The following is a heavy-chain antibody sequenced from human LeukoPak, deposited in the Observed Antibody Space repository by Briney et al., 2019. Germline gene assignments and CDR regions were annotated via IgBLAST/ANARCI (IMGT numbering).Heavy chain of an antibody. CDR2: INPNSCGT. Sequence: ASVKVSCKASGYTFTGYYMHWVRQAPGQGLEWMGWINPNSCGTNYAQKFQGRVTMTRDTSISTAYMELSRLRSDDTAVYYCASEYGYYQAYYFDYWGQGTLVTVSS. J-gene: IGHJ4*02. D-gene: IGHD4-17*01. CDR3: ASEYGYYQAYYFDY. CDR1: GYTFTGYY. V-gene: IGHV1-2*02.